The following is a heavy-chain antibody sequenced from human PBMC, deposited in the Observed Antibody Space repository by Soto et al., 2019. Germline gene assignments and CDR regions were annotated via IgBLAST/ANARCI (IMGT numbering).Heavy chain of an antibody. CDR2: IDFSGRT. D-gene: IGHD3-16*01. CDR1: GYSLSSNTFY. CDR3: ARHGGEGIVITLGEVIPRVAFDS. Sequence: QVHLQESGPGLVRPSETLSLTCTVSGYSLSSNTFYWVWIRQPPGKGLEFIWNIDFSGRTSYNPSLRSRVTISADASKKQFSLKLTSVTAADTAIYYCARHGGEGIVITLGEVIPRVAFDSWGQGTVVTVSS. J-gene: IGHJ4*02. V-gene: IGHV4-39*01.